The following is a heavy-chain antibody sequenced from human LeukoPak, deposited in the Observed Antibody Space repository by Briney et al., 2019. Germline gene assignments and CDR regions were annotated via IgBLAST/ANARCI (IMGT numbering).Heavy chain of an antibody. CDR1: GFTFSSYG. V-gene: IGHV3-30*02. D-gene: IGHD5-18*01. Sequence: QAGGPLRLSCAASGFTFSSYGMHWVRQAPGKGLEWVAFIRYDGSNKYYADSVKGRFTISRDNSKNTLYLQMNSLRAEDTAVYYCAKIPVDTAMANVDYWGQGTLVTVSS. J-gene: IGHJ4*02. CDR2: IRYDGSNK. CDR3: AKIPVDTAMANVDY.